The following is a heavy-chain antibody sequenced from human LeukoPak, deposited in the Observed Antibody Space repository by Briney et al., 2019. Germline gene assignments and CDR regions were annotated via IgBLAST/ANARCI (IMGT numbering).Heavy chain of an antibody. Sequence: ASAKVSCKASGGTFNSYAISWVRQAPGQGLEWMGGIIPMSDTANYPQKFRGRLTTTADIPTSTVYMELSSLRSEDTAVYYCAKEGKTRNWNYFQAKPVYWGQGTLVTVSS. D-gene: IGHD1-20*01. J-gene: IGHJ4*02. CDR2: IIPMSDTA. CDR1: GGTFNSYA. CDR3: AKEGKTRNWNYFQAKPVY. V-gene: IGHV1-69*06.